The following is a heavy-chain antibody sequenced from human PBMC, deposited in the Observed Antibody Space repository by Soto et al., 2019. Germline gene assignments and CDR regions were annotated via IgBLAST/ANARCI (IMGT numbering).Heavy chain of an antibody. CDR1: GFTFSDYA. CDR2: FSGSDGST. D-gene: IGHD2-8*01. Sequence: LRLSCAASGFTFSDYAMSWVRQAPGKGLEWVSSFSGSDGSTYYADSVKGRFTISRDNSKDTLYLQVDSLRADDTAVYFCAKGLYCSNGVCYYSIDYWGQGTLVTVS. CDR3: AKGLYCSNGVCYYSIDY. V-gene: IGHV3-23*01. J-gene: IGHJ4*02.